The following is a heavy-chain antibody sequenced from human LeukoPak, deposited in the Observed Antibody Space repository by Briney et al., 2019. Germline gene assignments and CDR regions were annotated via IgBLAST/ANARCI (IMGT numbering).Heavy chain of an antibody. CDR2: ISGSGGST. CDR3: ATTVLLWFGEFDDY. CDR1: GFTFSSYA. J-gene: IGHJ4*02. D-gene: IGHD3-10*01. Sequence: GGSLRLSCAASGFTFSSYAMSWVRQAPGKGLEWASAISGSGGSTYYADSVKGRFTISRDNSKNTLYLQMNSLRAEDTAVYYCATTVLLWFGEFDDYWGQGTLVTVSS. V-gene: IGHV3-23*01.